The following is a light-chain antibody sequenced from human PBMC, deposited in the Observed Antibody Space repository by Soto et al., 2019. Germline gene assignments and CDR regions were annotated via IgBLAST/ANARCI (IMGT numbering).Light chain of an antibody. CDR2: ATS. CDR1: QSVGSNF. V-gene: IGKV3-20*01. J-gene: IGKJ4*01. Sequence: EIVLTQSPDTLSLSPGERATLSCRASQSVGSNFLAWYQQRPGQTPRLLIYATSIRATGIPDRFSGSGSGTDFTLTINRLEPEDFAVYYCQQYGSTVLTFGGGTKVDIK. CDR3: QQYGSTVLT.